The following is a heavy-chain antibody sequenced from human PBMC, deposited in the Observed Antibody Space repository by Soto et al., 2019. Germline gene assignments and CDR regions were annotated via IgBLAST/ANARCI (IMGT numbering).Heavy chain of an antibody. Sequence: SETLSLTCTVSGGSISSGGYYWSWIRQHPGKGLEWIGYIYYSGSTYYNPSLKSRVTISVDTSKNQFSLKLSSVTAAETAVYYCARGEDICSSTSCRGYYYYYMDVWGKGTTVTVSS. J-gene: IGHJ6*03. V-gene: IGHV4-31*03. CDR2: IYYSGST. D-gene: IGHD2-2*01. CDR1: GGSISSGGYY. CDR3: ARGEDICSSTSCRGYYYYYMDV.